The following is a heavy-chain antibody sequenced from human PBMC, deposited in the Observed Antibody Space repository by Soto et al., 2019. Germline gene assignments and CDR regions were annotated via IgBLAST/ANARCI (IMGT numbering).Heavy chain of an antibody. CDR3: AILLIVVVVAATKAFDY. J-gene: IGHJ4*02. Sequence: ASVKVSCQASGYTFTSYAMHWVRQAPGQRLEWMGWINAGNGNTKYSQKFQGRVTITRDTSASTAYMELSSLRSEDTAVYYCAILLIVVVVAATKAFDYWGQGTLVTVSS. D-gene: IGHD2-15*01. V-gene: IGHV1-3*01. CDR2: INAGNGNT. CDR1: GYTFTSYA.